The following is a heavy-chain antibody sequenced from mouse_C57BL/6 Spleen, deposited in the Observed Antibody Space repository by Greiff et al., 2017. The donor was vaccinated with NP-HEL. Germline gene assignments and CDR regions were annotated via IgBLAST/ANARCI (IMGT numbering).Heavy chain of an antibody. V-gene: IGHV1-4*01. J-gene: IGHJ2*01. CDR1: GYTFTSYT. CDR2: INPSSGYT. CDR3: ARYSNLYFDY. Sequence: QVQLKESGAELARPGASVKMSCKASGYTFTSYTMHWVKQRPGQGLEWIGYINPSSGYTKYNQKFKDKATLTADKSSSTAYMQLSSLTSEDSAVYYCARYSNLYFDYWGQGTTLTVSS. D-gene: IGHD2-5*01.